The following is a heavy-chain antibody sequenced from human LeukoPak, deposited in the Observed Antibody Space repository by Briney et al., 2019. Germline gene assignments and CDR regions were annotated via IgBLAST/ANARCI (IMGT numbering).Heavy chain of an antibody. V-gene: IGHV7-4-1*02. CDR2: INTNTGNP. Sequence: ASVKVSCKASGYTFTSYAMSWVRQAPGQGLEWMGWINTNTGNPTYAQGFTGRFVFSLDTSVSTAYLQISSLKAEDTAVYYCARELVDIAVAGNDYWGQGTLVTVSS. D-gene: IGHD6-19*01. J-gene: IGHJ4*02. CDR3: ARELVDIAVAGNDY. CDR1: GYTFTSYA.